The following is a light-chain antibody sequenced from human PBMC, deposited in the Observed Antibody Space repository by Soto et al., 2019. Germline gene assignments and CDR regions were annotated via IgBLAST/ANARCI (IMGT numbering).Light chain of an antibody. CDR3: QQYNGYPHT. J-gene: IGKJ2*01. CDR1: QSISTW. V-gene: IGKV1-5*03. CDR2: KAS. Sequence: DIQMTQSPSTLSASVGDRVTITCRASQSISTWLAWYQQKPGKAPKLLIYKASSLRNGVPSGFSGSGSGTEFTLTIYSLQPDDFASYYCQQYNGYPHTFGQGTKLEIK.